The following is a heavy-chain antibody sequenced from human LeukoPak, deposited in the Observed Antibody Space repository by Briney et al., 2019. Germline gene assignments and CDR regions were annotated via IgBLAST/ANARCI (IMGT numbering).Heavy chain of an antibody. V-gene: IGHV4-34*01. CDR1: GGSFSGCY. CDR2: INHSGST. CDR3: ARVRQRYFDWLSQNCFDP. Sequence: SETLSLTCAVYGGSFSGCYWSWIRQPPGKGLEWIGEINHSGSTNYNPSLKSRVTISVDTSKNQFSLKLSSVTAADTAVYYCARVRQRYFDWLSQNCFDPWGQGTLVTVSS. J-gene: IGHJ5*02. D-gene: IGHD3-9*01.